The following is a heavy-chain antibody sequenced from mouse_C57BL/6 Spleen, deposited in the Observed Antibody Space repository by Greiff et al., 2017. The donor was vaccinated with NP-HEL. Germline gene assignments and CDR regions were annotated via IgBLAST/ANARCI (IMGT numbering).Heavy chain of an antibody. CDR2: IDPETGGT. J-gene: IGHJ1*03. CDR3: TVNYLLYFDV. CDR1: GYTFTDYE. Sequence: QVQLQQSGAELVRPGASVTLSCKASGYTFTDYEMHWVKQTPVHGLEWIGAIDPETGGTAYNQKFKGKAILTADKSSSTAYMELRSLTSEDSAVYYCTVNYLLYFDVWGTGTTVTVSS. V-gene: IGHV1-15*01. D-gene: IGHD5-5*01.